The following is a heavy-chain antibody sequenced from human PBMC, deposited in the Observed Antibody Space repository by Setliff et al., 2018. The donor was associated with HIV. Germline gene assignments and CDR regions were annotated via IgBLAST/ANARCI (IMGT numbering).Heavy chain of an antibody. V-gene: IGHV4-34*01. CDR2: INYSGSA. D-gene: IGHD1-1*01. CDR3: AREGKGDPGLATTRLDY. J-gene: IGHJ4*02. Sequence: SETLSLTCAVYGGSFSNYYWSWIRQSPGKGLEWIGEINYSGSAVYNPSVRSRVTISVDTSKNQFSLKVTSVTAADTAVYYCAREGKGDPGLATTRLDYWGQGKLVTVSS. CDR1: GGSFSNYY.